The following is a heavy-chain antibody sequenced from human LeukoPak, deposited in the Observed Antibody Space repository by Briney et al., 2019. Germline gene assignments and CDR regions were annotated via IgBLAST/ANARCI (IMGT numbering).Heavy chain of an antibody. CDR3: ARDRQQLGPDYYNWFDP. Sequence: ASVKVSCKASGYTFTSYAMNWVRQAPGQGLEWMGWINTNTGNPTYAQGFTGRFVFSLDTSVSTAYLQISSLKAEDTAVYYCARDRQQLGPDYYNWFDPWGQGTLVTVSS. V-gene: IGHV7-4-1*02. J-gene: IGHJ5*02. CDR1: GYTFTSYA. CDR2: INTNTGNP. D-gene: IGHD6-13*01.